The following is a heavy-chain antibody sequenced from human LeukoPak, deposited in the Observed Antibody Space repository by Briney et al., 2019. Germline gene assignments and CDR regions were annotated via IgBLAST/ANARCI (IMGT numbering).Heavy chain of an antibody. CDR1: GGSISSYY. V-gene: IGHV4-59*01. CDR2: IYYSGST. CDR3: ARGAYSSSWYNWFDP. J-gene: IGHJ5*02. Sequence: SETLSLTCTVSGGSISSYYWNWIRQPPGKGLEWIGYIYYSGSTNYNPSLKSRVTISIDTSKNQFSLKLASVTAADTAVYYCARGAYSSSWYNWFDPWGQGTLVTVSS. D-gene: IGHD6-13*01.